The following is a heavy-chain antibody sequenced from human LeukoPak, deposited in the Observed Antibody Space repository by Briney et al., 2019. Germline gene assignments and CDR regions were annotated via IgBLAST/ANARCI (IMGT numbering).Heavy chain of an antibody. D-gene: IGHD4-17*01. J-gene: IGHJ5*02. CDR3: ARLTEGEYATSLRWLDP. V-gene: IGHV4-59*08. Sequence: SESLSLTCTVPGAAISRSYWIWIRQTPGKGLEWIGYISYSGDSTYNASLGGRVTISRDKSKNEVSLNLSSLNAADTAVYYCARLTEGEYATSLRWLDPGGEET. CDR2: ISYSGDS. CDR1: GAAISRSY.